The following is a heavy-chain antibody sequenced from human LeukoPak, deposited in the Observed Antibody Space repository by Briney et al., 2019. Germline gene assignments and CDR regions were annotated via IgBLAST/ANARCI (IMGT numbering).Heavy chain of an antibody. J-gene: IGHJ6*03. CDR1: GGSITSGRYY. D-gene: IGHD2-21*02. CDR2: LYTNDNT. Sequence: SETLSLICSVSGGSITSGRYYWTWIRQPAGKGLEWIGRLYTNDNTNYDPSLESRVSISVDTSKSQFYLQLTSVTAADTAVYFCARGVVTDDYYMDFWGQGITVIVSS. V-gene: IGHV4-61*02. CDR3: ARGVVTDDYYMDF.